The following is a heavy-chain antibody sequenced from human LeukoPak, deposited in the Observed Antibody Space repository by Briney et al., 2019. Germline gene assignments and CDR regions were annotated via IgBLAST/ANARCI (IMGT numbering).Heavy chain of an antibody. CDR1: GSTFTSYY. D-gene: IGHD5-12*01. CDR2: INPNSGGS. J-gene: IGHJ4*02. Sequence: ASVKVSYKASGSTFTSYYIHWMRQAPGQGLEWVGWINPNSGGSHYAQKFQGRVTMTSDTSINTGHMELTSLRTDDTAVYYCARGPRYGESGYDLGPYWGQGTLVTVSS. CDR3: ARGPRYGESGYDLGPY. V-gene: IGHV1-2*02.